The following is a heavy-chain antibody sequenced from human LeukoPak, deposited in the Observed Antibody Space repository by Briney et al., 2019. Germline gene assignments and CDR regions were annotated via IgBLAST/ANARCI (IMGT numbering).Heavy chain of an antibody. CDR3: ARDLSLSGGYYDSSGYSLLFDY. D-gene: IGHD3-22*01. J-gene: IGHJ4*02. V-gene: IGHV3-48*04. CDR2: ISSSSSTI. Sequence: GGSLRLSCAASGFTFSSYSMNWVRQAPGKGLEWVSYISSSSSTIYYADSVKGRFTISRDNAKNSLYLQMNSLRAEDTAVYYCARDLSLSGGYYDSSGYSLLFDYWGLGTLVTVSS. CDR1: GFTFSSYS.